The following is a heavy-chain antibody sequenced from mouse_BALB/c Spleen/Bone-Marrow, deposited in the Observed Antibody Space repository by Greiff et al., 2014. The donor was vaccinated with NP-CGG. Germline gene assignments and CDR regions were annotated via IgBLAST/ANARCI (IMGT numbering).Heavy chain of an antibody. CDR3: ANIYYGGYGWFSY. CDR1: GYTFTDYW. D-gene: IGHD2-13*01. J-gene: IGHJ3*01. CDR2: IDTSYTYT. V-gene: IGHV1-69*01. Sequence: QVQLKESGAELVMPGASVKMSCKASGYTFTDYWIHWVKQRPGQGLEWIGAIDTSYTYTTYNQKFKGKATLTVDASSSTAYIQLSSLTSEDSAVYYCANIYYGGYGWFSYWGQGTLVTVSA.